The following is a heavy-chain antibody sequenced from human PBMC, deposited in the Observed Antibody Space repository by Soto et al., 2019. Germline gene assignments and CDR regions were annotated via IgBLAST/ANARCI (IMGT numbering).Heavy chain of an antibody. CDR1: GYTLTELS. CDR3: VTNRVRGSRWFDP. Sequence: VASVKVSCKVSGYTLTELSMHWVRQAPGKGLEWMGGFDPEDGETIYAQKFQGRVTMTEDTSTDTAYMELSSLRSEDTAVSYCVTNRVRGSRWFDPWGQGTPVTVSS. D-gene: IGHD1-1*01. V-gene: IGHV1-24*01. J-gene: IGHJ5*02. CDR2: FDPEDGET.